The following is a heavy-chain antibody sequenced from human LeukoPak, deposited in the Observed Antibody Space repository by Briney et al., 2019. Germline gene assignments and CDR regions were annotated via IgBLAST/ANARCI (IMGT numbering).Heavy chain of an antibody. Sequence: ASVKDSCKASGYIFTGYYMHWVRQAPGQGLEWMGWIKPNSGGTKYAQKFQGRVNMTRNTSISTAYMELSSLRSEDTAVYYCAREYYGSGSSHWFDPWGQGTLVTVSS. CDR2: IKPNSGGT. D-gene: IGHD3-10*01. CDR3: AREYYGSGSSHWFDP. V-gene: IGHV1-2*02. J-gene: IGHJ5*02. CDR1: GYIFTGYY.